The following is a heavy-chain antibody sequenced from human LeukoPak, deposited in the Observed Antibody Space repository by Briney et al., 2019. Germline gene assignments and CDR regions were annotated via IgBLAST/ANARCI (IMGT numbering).Heavy chain of an antibody. V-gene: IGHV3-74*01. D-gene: IGHD3-16*01. CDR3: VCLGLGGLSLD. CDR2: VNSDGSGT. Sequence: GGSLRLSCAASGFTFSSYSMNWVRQAPGKGLVWVSHVNSDGSGTDYADSVKGRFTISRDNAKNTLYLQMNSLRVEDTAVYYCVCLGLGGLSLDWGQGTLVTVSS. J-gene: IGHJ4*02. CDR1: GFTFSSYS.